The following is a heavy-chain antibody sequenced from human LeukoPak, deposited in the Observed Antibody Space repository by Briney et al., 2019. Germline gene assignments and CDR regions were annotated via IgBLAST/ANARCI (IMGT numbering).Heavy chain of an antibody. J-gene: IGHJ6*02. D-gene: IGHD3-3*01. V-gene: IGHV3-33*01. Sequence: GGSLRLSCAASGFTFSSYGMHWVRQAPGKGLEWVAVIWYDGSNKYYADSVKGRFTISRDNAKNSLYLQMNSLRAEDTAVYYCARESLEYYGMDVWGQGTTVTVSS. CDR3: ARESLEYYGMDV. CDR1: GFTFSSYG. CDR2: IWYDGSNK.